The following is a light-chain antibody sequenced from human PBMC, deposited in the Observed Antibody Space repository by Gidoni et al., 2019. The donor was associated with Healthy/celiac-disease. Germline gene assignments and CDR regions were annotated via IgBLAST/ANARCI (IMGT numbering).Light chain of an antibody. J-gene: IGKJ1*01. V-gene: IGKV1-39*01. CDR1: QSISSY. CDR3: QQSYSTSWT. Sequence: DIQMTPSPSSLSASVGDSVTITCRASQSISSYLNWYQQKPGKAPKLLIYAASSLQSGVPSRFSGSGSGTDFTLTISSLQPEDFATYYCQQSYSTSWTFGQGTKVEIK. CDR2: AAS.